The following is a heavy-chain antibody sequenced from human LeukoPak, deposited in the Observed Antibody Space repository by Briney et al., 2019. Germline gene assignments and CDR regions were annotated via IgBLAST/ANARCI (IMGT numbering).Heavy chain of an antibody. D-gene: IGHD6-13*01. Sequence: SETLSLTCTVSGGSISSSSYYWGWIRQPPGKGLEWIGSIYYSGSTYYNPSLKSRVTISVDTSKNQFSLKLSSVTAADTAVYYCAQSLGSSNWIGNWFDPWGQGTLVTVSS. CDR1: GGSISSSSYY. V-gene: IGHV4-39*01. CDR3: AQSLGSSNWIGNWFDP. J-gene: IGHJ5*02. CDR2: IYYSGST.